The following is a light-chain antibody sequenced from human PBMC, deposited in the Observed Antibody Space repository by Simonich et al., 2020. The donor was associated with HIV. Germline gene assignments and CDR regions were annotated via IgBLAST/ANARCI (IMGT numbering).Light chain of an antibody. Sequence: QSALTQPRSVSGSPGQSVTISCTGTSSDVGGHNYVSWYQQHPGKAPKLMIYDVNKRPSGVPDRFSGSKSGKMASLTVSGLQAEDEADYYCSSYAGSNNWVFGGGTKLTVL. CDR3: SSYAGSNNWV. V-gene: IGLV2-11*01. J-gene: IGLJ3*02. CDR2: DVN. CDR1: SSDVGGHNY.